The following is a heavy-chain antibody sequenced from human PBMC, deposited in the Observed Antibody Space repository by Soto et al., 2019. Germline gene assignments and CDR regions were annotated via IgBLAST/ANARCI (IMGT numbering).Heavy chain of an antibody. CDR1: GGSFSGYY. Sequence: SETLSLTCAVYGGSFSGYYWSWIRQPPGKGLEWIGEINHSGSTNYNPSLKSRVTISVDTSKNQFSLKMSSVTAADTAVYYCATVHNSSGYSNWFDPWGQGTLVTVSS. V-gene: IGHV4-34*01. J-gene: IGHJ5*02. D-gene: IGHD3-22*01. CDR2: INHSGST. CDR3: ATVHNSSGYSNWFDP.